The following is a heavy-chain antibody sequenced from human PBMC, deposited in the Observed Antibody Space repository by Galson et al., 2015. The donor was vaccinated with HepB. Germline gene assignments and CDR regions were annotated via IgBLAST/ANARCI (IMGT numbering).Heavy chain of an antibody. CDR3: ARLDWYYDILTSNPPGYFDY. J-gene: IGHJ4*02. D-gene: IGHD3-9*01. Sequence: SETLSLTCTVSGGSISSYYWSWIRQPPGKGLEWIGYIYYSGSTNYNPSLKSRVTISVDTSKNQFSLKLSSVTAADTAVYYCARLDWYYDILTSNPPGYFDYWGQGTLVTVSS. V-gene: IGHV4-59*08. CDR1: GGSISSYY. CDR2: IYYSGST.